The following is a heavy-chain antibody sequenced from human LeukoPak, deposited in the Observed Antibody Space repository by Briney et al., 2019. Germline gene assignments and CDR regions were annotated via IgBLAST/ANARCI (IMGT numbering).Heavy chain of an antibody. V-gene: IGHV4-39*01. CDR1: GGSISSSSYY. CDR2: IYYSGST. D-gene: IGHD6-13*01. J-gene: IGHJ4*02. CDR3: ASLHSRYSSSYNGC. Sequence: SETLSLTCTVSGGSISSSSYYWGWIRQPPGKGLEWIGSIYYSGSTYYHPSLKSRVTISVDTSKNQFSLKLSSVTAADTAVYYCASLHSRYSSSYNGCWGQGTLVTVSS.